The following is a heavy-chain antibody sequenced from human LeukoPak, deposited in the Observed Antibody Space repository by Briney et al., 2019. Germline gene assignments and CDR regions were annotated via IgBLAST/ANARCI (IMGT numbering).Heavy chain of an antibody. D-gene: IGHD5-12*01. J-gene: IGHJ4*02. CDR1: GGTFSSYA. V-gene: IGHV1-69*05. CDR2: IIPIFGTA. Sequence: GASVKVSCKASGGTFSSYAISWVRQAPGQGLEWMGRIIPIFGTANYAQKFQGRVTITTDESTSTAYMELSSVRSEDTAVYYCARDHGYGGYAEITYYFDYWGQGTLVTVSS. CDR3: ARDHGYGGYAEITYYFDY.